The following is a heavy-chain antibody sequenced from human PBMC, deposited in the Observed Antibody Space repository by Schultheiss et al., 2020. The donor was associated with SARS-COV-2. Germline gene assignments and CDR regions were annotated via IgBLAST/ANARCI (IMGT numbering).Heavy chain of an antibody. V-gene: IGHV4-59*12. CDR1: GGSISSYY. J-gene: IGHJ4*02. CDR3: ARGRELL. D-gene: IGHD3-10*01. CDR2: IYYSGST. Sequence: SETLSLTCTVSGGSISSYYWSWIRQPPGKGLEWIGYIYYSGSTYYNPSLKSRVTISVDTSKNQFSLKLSSVTAADTAVYYCARGRELLWGQGTLVTVSS.